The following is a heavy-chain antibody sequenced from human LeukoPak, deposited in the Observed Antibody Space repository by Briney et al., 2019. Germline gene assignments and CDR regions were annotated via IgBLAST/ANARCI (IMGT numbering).Heavy chain of an antibody. D-gene: IGHD2-15*01. V-gene: IGHV3-23*01. CDR2: ISGSGDST. CDR3: AEDVVVVVAAKPGI. J-gene: IGHJ4*02. Sequence: GGSLRLSCAASGFTFSTYAMSWVRQAPGKGLEWVSSISGSGDSTYYVDSVKGRFTISRDNSKNTLYLRMNSLRAEDTAVYYCAEDVVVVVAAKPGIWGQGTLVTVSS. CDR1: GFTFSTYA.